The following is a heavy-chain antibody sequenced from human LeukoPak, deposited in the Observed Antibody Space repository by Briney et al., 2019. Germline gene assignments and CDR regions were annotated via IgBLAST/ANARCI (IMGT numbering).Heavy chain of an antibody. CDR3: ARELPGATRGFDY. CDR2: ISPSDGGT. J-gene: IGHJ4*02. V-gene: IGHV1-46*01. D-gene: IGHD1-26*01. CDR1: GYTFTTYF. Sequence: ASVKVSCKASGYTFTTYFMHWVRQAPGQGLEWMGMISPSDGGTNYAQKFRGRVTMTRDTSTSTVHMELSSLRSEDTAVYYCARELPGATRGFDYWGQGTLVTVSS.